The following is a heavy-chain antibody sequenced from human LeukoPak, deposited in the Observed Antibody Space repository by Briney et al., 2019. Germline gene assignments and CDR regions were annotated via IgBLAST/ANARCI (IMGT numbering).Heavy chain of an antibody. CDR1: GGSINNYY. CDR3: TRHWSTGNSFYRFDF. V-gene: IGHV4-59*08. CDR2: ISYSGST. J-gene: IGHJ4*02. D-gene: IGHD4-23*01. Sequence: SETLSLTCTVSGGSINNYYWSWIRQPPGKGLEWIGYISYSGSTISNPSLKSRVTISVDTSKNQFSLKLTSVTAADTAVYYCTRHWSTGNSFYRFDFWGQGTLVTVSS.